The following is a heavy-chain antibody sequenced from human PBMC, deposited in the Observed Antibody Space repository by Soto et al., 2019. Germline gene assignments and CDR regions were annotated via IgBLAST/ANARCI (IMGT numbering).Heavy chain of an antibody. CDR2: IIPIFGTA. J-gene: IGHJ4*02. V-gene: IGHV1-69*01. CDR3: ASCPYSSSWYYFDY. Sequence: QVQLVQSGAEVKKPGSSVKVSCKASGGTFSSYAISWVRQAPGQGLEWMGGIIPIFGTANYAQKFQGRVTITADESTSTDYMAMSSLRSEDTAVYYCASCPYSSSWYYFDYWGQGTLVTVSS. D-gene: IGHD6-13*01. CDR1: GGTFSSYA.